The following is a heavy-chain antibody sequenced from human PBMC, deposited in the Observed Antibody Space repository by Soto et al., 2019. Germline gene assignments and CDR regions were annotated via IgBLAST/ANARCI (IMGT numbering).Heavy chain of an antibody. CDR2: MTYSGGGT. CDR1: GFTFRMFA. Sequence: EVQLLESGGGLVQPGGSLRLSCAASGFTFRMFAMNWVRQAPGKGLEWVASMTYSGGGTNYADSVRGRFTISRDNSKNTLSLQMTSLRVEDTAVYYCANVMRSTSSTANCDYWGRGTLVTVSS. J-gene: IGHJ4*02. D-gene: IGHD3-16*01. CDR3: ANVMRSTSSTANCDY. V-gene: IGHV3-23*01.